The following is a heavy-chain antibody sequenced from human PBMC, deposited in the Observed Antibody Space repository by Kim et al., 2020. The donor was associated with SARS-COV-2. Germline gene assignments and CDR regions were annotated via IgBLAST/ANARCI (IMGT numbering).Heavy chain of an antibody. V-gene: IGHV3-53*01. D-gene: IGHD5-18*01. CDR1: GFAVLDNY. Sequence: GGSLRLSCAASGFAVLDNYMSWVRQAPGKGLEWISVIYSGGGTFYADSVQGRFTISRDTSKNRLFLQMASLSAEDTAVYYCARARYNYGAFSSWGHGTLVTVSS. CDR3: ARARYNYGAFSS. J-gene: IGHJ5*01. CDR2: IYSGGGT.